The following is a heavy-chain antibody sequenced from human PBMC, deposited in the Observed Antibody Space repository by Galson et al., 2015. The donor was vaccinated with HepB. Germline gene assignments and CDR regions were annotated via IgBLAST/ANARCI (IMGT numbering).Heavy chain of an antibody. CDR1: GFTFSRYG. Sequence: SLRLSCTASGFTFSRYGMHWVRQAPGKGLEWVAVISYDGSNKYYADSVKGRFTISRDNPKNTLYLQMNSLRAEDTAVYYCAKEYDGFSDYWGQGTLVTVSS. CDR2: ISYDGSNK. CDR3: AKEYDGFSDY. D-gene: IGHD1-1*01. V-gene: IGHV3-30*18. J-gene: IGHJ4*02.